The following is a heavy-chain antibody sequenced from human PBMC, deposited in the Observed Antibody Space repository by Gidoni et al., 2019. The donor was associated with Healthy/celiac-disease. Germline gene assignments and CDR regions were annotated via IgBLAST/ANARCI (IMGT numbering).Heavy chain of an antibody. CDR2: IGGSGGNT. CDR1: GFTFNNYA. D-gene: IGHD3-22*01. J-gene: IGHJ3*02. V-gene: IGHV3-23*01. Sequence: EEQLLESGGGLVQPGGSLRLSCAASGFTFNNYAMNWVRQAPGKGLEWVSVIGGSGGNTYYADSVKGRFAISRDNSKNTLFLQMNSLRAEDTAVYYCAKHQTQEEVEYYYDTSGYYLVGAFDIWGPGTMVTVSS. CDR3: AKHQTQEEVEYYYDTSGYYLVGAFDI.